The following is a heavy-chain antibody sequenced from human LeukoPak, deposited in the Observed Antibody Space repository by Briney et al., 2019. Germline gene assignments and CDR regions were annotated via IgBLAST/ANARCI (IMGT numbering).Heavy chain of an antibody. J-gene: IGHJ4*02. CDR3: AKHTLAAIWFGAFDS. CDR2: MSYDGTGE. Sequence: GRSLRLSCEGSGFTASGFGFSSFAMYWVRQAPGKGLEWVAVMSYDGTGEYYADSVKGRFTISRDNAKNSLYLQMNSLRTEDTALYYCAKHTLAAIWFGAFDSWGQGTLVTVSS. D-gene: IGHD3-10*01. CDR1: GFGFSSFA. V-gene: IGHV3-30*18.